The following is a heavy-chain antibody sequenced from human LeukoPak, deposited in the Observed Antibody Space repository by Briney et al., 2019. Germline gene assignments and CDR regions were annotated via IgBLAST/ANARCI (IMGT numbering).Heavy chain of an antibody. CDR1: GDSIIGYS. J-gene: IGHJ5*02. V-gene: IGHV4-59*08. CDR3: ARGPVTTMVPGVFHIDFPFDP. Sequence: TSETLSLTCTVSGDSIIGYSWSWIRQAPGKGLEWIGYMFHSGSRGTTDYNPSLKSRATISVDMSKNQISLKVTSVTAADTAVFYCARGPVTTMVPGVFHIDFPFDPWGQGTLVTVSS. D-gene: IGHD3-10*01. CDR2: MFHSGSRGTT.